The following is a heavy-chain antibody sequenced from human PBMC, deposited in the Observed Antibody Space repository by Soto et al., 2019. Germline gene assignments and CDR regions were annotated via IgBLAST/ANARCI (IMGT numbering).Heavy chain of an antibody. V-gene: IGHV4-59*12. Sequence: SETLSLTCTVSGGSISNYHWSWIRQPPGKGLEWIGYMYFGGRTNYNPSLKSRVTISVDTSKNHFSLKLRSVTAADTAVYYCARGGIRFDYWGQGTLVTVSS. CDR3: ARGGIRFDY. J-gene: IGHJ4*02. CDR1: GGSISNYH. D-gene: IGHD3-16*01. CDR2: MYFGGRT.